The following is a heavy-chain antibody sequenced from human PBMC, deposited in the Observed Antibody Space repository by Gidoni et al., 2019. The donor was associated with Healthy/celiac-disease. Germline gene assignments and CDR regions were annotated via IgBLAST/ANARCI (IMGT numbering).Heavy chain of an antibody. CDR3: ARSYSSSSYDYYGMDV. CDR2: IYYSGST. J-gene: IGHJ6*02. V-gene: IGHV4-59*01. CDR1: GRSISSYC. D-gene: IGHD6-6*01. Sequence: QLQEPGTALVKPSETLSLTCTVSGRSISSYCWCWIRQPTGKGLEWIGYIYYSGSTHNNPSLKSRVTISVDTSKNQFSLKLSSVTAEDTAVYYCARSYSSSSYDYYGMDVWGQGTTVTVSS.